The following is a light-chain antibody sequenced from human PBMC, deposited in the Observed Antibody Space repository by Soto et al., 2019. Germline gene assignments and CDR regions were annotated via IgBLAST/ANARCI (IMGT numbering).Light chain of an antibody. V-gene: IGKV1-12*01. J-gene: IGKJ1*01. CDR1: QGSSSW. Sequence: DIQMTQSPSSVSASVGARVTITCRASQGSSSWLAWYQQKPGKAPKLLIYAASSLQSGVPSRFSGSGYGTDFTLTISSLQPEDCATFYCQQANSFPEPFGQGTKVEIK. CDR3: QQANSFPEP. CDR2: AAS.